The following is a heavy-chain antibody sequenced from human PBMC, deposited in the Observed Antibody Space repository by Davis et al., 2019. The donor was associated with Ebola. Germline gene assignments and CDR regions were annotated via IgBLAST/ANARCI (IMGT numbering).Heavy chain of an antibody. Sequence: PGGSLRLSCAASGFTFSSYSMNWVRQAPGKGLEWVSSISSSSSYIYYADSVKGRFTISRDNAKNSLYLQMNSLRAEDTAVYYCARDYVAAAHYYYGMDVWGQGTTVTVSS. D-gene: IGHD6-13*01. CDR3: ARDYVAAAHYYYGMDV. CDR1: GFTFSSYS. CDR2: ISSSSSYI. J-gene: IGHJ6*02. V-gene: IGHV3-21*01.